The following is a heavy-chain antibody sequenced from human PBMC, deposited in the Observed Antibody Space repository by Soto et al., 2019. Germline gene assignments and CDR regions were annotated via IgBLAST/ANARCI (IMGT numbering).Heavy chain of an antibody. D-gene: IGHD4-17*01. CDR1: GFTFSSYG. J-gene: IGHJ6*03. CDR2: ISYDGSNK. CDR3: AKVGVSTVSQAEYFMDV. Sequence: GGSLRLSCAASGFTFSSYGMHWVRQAPGKGLEWVAVISYDGSNKYYADSVKGRFTISRDNSKNTLYLQMNSLRAEDTAVYYCAKVGVSTVSQAEYFMDVWGKGTTVTVSS. V-gene: IGHV3-30*18.